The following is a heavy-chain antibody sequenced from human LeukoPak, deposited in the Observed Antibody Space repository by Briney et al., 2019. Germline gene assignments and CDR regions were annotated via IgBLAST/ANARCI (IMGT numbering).Heavy chain of an antibody. J-gene: IGHJ4*02. Sequence: SETLSLTCTVSGGSISSSSYYWGWIRQPPGKGLKWIGSIYYSGSTYYNPSLKSRVTISVDTSKNQFSLKLSSVTAADTAVYYCARRIKPYYFDYWGQGTLVTVSS. CDR3: ARRIKPYYFDY. CDR2: IYYSGST. V-gene: IGHV4-39*01. D-gene: IGHD1-14*01. CDR1: GGSISSSSYY.